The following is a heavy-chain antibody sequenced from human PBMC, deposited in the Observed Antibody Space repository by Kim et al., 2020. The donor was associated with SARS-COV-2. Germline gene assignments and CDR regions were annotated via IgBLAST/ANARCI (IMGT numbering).Heavy chain of an antibody. CDR3: ARHPKWFGESTRRAV. CDR2: IYYSGST. V-gene: IGHV4-39*01. D-gene: IGHD3-10*01. Sequence: SETLSLTCTVSGGSISTSTYYWGWIRQPPGKGLEWIGTIYYSGSTYYNPSLKSRFTISVDTPKNKFSLKLSSGTAADTAVYYCARHPKWFGESTRRAVWG. J-gene: IGHJ6*01. CDR1: GGSISTSTYY.